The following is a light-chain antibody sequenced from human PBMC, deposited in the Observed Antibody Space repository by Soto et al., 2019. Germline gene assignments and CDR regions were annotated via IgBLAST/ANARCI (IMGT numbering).Light chain of an antibody. CDR2: EVS. V-gene: IGLV2-23*02. CDR1: SSDVGSYNV. CDR3: CSYARSSPSLYF. Sequence: QSALTQPASVSGSPGQSITISCTGTSSDVGSYNVVSWYQQHPGKAPKLMIYEVSKRPSGVSNRFSGSKSGNTASLTISGLQAEDDADYYCCSYARSSPSLYFFGTGTKVTVL. J-gene: IGLJ1*01.